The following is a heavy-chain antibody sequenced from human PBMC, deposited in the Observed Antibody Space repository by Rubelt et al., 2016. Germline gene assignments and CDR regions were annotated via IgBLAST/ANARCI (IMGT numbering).Heavy chain of an antibody. CDR2: IYSGGST. V-gene: IGHV3-66*01. CDR3: ARARIDY. J-gene: IGHJ4*01. Sequence: IYSGGSTYYADSVKGRFTISRDNSKNTLYLQMNSLRAEDTAVYFCARARIDYWGQGTLVTVSS.